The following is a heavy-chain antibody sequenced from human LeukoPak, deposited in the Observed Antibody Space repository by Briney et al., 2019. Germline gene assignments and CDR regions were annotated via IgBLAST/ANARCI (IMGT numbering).Heavy chain of an antibody. CDR2: IYYSGST. D-gene: IGHD2-21*02. CDR1: GGSIRSGDYY. CDR3: ARDRVTYVDY. Sequence: SETLSLTCTVSGGSIRSGDYYWSWIRQPPGRGLELIGYIYYSGSTYYNPSLKSRVTISVDTSKNQFSLKLSSVTAADTAVYYCARDRVTYVDYWGQGTLVTASS. V-gene: IGHV4-30-4*01. J-gene: IGHJ4*02.